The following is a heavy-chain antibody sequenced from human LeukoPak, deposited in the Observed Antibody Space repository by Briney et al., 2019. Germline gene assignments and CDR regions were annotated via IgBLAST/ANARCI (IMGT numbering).Heavy chain of an antibody. CDR3: ARGGGYCSGGSCYGNFDY. CDR2: IYYSGST. Sequence: SETLSLTCTVSGGSISSYYWSWIRQPPGEGLEWIGYIYYSGSTNYNPSLKSRVTTSVDTSKNQFSLKLSSVTAADTAVYYCARGGGYCSGGSCYGNFDYWGQGTLVTVSS. V-gene: IGHV4-59*01. CDR1: GGSISSYY. D-gene: IGHD2-15*01. J-gene: IGHJ4*02.